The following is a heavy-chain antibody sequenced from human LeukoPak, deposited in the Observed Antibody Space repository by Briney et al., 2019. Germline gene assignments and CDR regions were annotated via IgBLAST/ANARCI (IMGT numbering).Heavy chain of an antibody. J-gene: IGHJ5*02. V-gene: IGHV1-2*02. D-gene: IGHD2-15*01. CDR2: IDSKNGDT. CDR1: GYTFAAYY. CDR3: ASEAYCSGGRCSVQRVAS. Sequence: ASVKVSCKASGYTFAAYYMHWVRQAPGQGLEWMGWIDSKNGDTKYAQKFQSRLTITRDTSIGIAYMELRSLTSDDTAVYCASEAYCSGGRCSVQRVASWGQGTPVTVSS.